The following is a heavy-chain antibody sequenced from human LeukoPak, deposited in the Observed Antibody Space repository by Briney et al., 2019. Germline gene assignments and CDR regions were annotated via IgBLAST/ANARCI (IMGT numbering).Heavy chain of an antibody. Sequence: GGSLRLSCAASGFTFSSYSMNWVRQAPGKGLEWVSSISSSSSYIYYADSVKGRFTISRDNAKNSLYLQMNSLRAEDTAVYYCARDQGPYYYGSGSYYYYYYYMDVWGKGTTVTISS. V-gene: IGHV3-21*04. D-gene: IGHD3-10*01. J-gene: IGHJ6*03. CDR1: GFTFSSYS. CDR3: ARDQGPYYYGSGSYYYYYYYMDV. CDR2: ISSSSSYI.